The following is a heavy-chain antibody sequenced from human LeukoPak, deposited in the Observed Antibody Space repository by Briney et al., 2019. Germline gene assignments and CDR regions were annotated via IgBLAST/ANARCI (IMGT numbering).Heavy chain of an antibody. CDR3: ARGPFSTGWCVD. CDR2: ISGSGSTI. J-gene: IGHJ4*02. D-gene: IGHD6-19*01. Sequence: GGSLRLSCAASGFTFSNYEMNWVRQAPGKGLYWVSYISGSGSTIYYADSVKGRFTISRDNAKNSLFLQMDSLRVEDTAIYFCARGPFSTGWCVDWGQGTLVTVSS. V-gene: IGHV3-48*03. CDR1: GFTFSNYE.